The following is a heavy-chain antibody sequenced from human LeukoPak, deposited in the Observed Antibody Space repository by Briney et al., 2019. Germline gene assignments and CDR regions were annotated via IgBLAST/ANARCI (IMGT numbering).Heavy chain of an antibody. CDR1: GFAFSSQA. J-gene: IGHJ4*02. D-gene: IGHD6-19*01. CDR3: AKDARRSSGWYYFDH. V-gene: IGHV3-23*01. Sequence: PGGCLRLSCAASGFAFSSQAMGWVRQAPGKGLEWVSVISDSSDTTYYADSVKGRFTISRDNSKNTLYLQMNSLRAEDTALYYCAKDARRSSGWYYFDHWGQGTLVTVS. CDR2: ISDSSDTT.